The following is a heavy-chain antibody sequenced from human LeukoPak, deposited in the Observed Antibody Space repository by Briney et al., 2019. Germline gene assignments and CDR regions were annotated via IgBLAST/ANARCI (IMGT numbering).Heavy chain of an antibody. Sequence: GASVKVSCKASGYTFTSYDINWVRQATGQGLEWMGWMNPNNGNTGYAQKFQGRVTITADKSTSTAHMELRSLRSDDTAVYYCARDLRKYDWNDGFWASDIWGQGTMVTVSS. CDR3: ARDLRKYDWNDGFWASDI. V-gene: IGHV1-8*01. D-gene: IGHD1-20*01. J-gene: IGHJ3*02. CDR2: MNPNNGNT. CDR1: GYTFTSYD.